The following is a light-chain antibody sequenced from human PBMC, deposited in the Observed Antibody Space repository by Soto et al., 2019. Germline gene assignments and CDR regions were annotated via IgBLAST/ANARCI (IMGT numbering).Light chain of an antibody. CDR2: KTS. V-gene: IGKV1-5*03. J-gene: IGKJ2*01. CDR3: QQYNTYS. Sequence: DIQMTQSPSTLSASVGDRVSITCRASQSLNSRLAWYQQKPGKAPKLLIYKTSTLESGVPSRFSGSGSGTEFTLTISNLQPDDFATYYCQQYNTYSFGQGTKVDIK. CDR1: QSLNSR.